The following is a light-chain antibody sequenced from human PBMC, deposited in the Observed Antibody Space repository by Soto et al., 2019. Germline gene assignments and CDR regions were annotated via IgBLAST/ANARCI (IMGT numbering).Light chain of an antibody. J-gene: IGKJ1*01. CDR3: QQYNNWWT. CDR2: GAS. CDR1: QSVNNN. Sequence: EIVMTQSPATLSVSPGERATLSCRASQSVNNNLAWYQQKPGQAPRLLIYGASTRATCIPAKFSGSVSGSDFTLTISSLQSEDVAIYYCQQYNNWWTFGQGTQVAIK. V-gene: IGKV3-15*01.